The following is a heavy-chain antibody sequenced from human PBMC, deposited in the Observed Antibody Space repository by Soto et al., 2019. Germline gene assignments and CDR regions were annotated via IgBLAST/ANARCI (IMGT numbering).Heavy chain of an antibody. CDR3: DRVVHYYDSSGYYDY. CDR1: GFTFSDHY. J-gene: IGHJ4*02. Sequence: EVQLVESGGGLVQPGGSLRLSCGASGFTFSDHYMDWVRQAPGKGLEWVGRTRNKANSYTTEYAASVKGRFTISRDDSKTSLYLQMNSLKTEAMAVYYCDRVVHYYDSSGYYDYCGQGTLVTVSS. CDR2: TRNKANSYTT. D-gene: IGHD3-22*01. V-gene: IGHV3-72*01.